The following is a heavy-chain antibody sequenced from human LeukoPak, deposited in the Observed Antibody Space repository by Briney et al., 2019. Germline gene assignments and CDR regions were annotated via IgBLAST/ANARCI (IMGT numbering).Heavy chain of an antibody. Sequence: PSETLSLTCTVSGASISSYYWTWIRQPPGKGLEWIGYIYYSGSTNYNPSLKSRVTISVDTSKNQFSLKLSSVTAADTAVYYCARVRVRSDMVRDLFDPWGQGTLVTVSS. D-gene: IGHD3-10*01. CDR3: ARVRVRSDMVRDLFDP. CDR1: GASISSYY. V-gene: IGHV4-59*01. CDR2: IYYSGST. J-gene: IGHJ5*02.